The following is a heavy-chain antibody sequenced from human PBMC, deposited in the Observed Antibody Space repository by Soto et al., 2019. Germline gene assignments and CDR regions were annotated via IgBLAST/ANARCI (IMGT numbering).Heavy chain of an antibody. Sequence: QVQLQESGPGLVKPSQTLSLTCTVFGGSISSGGYYWSWIRQHPGKGLEWIGYIYYSGSTYYNPSLKSRVTISVDTSKNQFSLKLSSVTAADTAVYYCARVGRALYYYDSSGKYYFDYWGQGTLVTVSS. CDR2: IYYSGST. V-gene: IGHV4-31*03. CDR1: GGSISSGGYY. J-gene: IGHJ4*02. D-gene: IGHD3-22*01. CDR3: ARVGRALYYYDSSGKYYFDY.